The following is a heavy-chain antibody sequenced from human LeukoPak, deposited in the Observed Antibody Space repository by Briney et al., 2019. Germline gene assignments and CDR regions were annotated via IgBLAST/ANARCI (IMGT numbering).Heavy chain of an antibody. CDR1: GFSISTYW. CDR3: ARYSGTFSNSYFDC. Sequence: GGSLRLSCAASGFSISTYWIHWARQAPGKGLVWVSLIYSGRSTYYADSVKGRFIISRDNSKNTLYLQMNSLRAEDTAVYYCARYSGTFSNSYFDCWGQGTLVTVSS. J-gene: IGHJ4*02. D-gene: IGHD1-26*01. V-gene: IGHV3-66*01. CDR2: IYSGRST.